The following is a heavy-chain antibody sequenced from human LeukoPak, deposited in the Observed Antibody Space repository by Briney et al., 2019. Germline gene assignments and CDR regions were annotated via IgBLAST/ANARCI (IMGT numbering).Heavy chain of an antibody. V-gene: IGHV4-38-2*02. Sequence: SETLSLTCTVSGYAIGSNYFWGWIRQPPGKGLEWIGSIHHRGTTYCNPSLKGRLTISLDMSKNQFSLNLTSVTASDTAVYYCSRETAGTTIDFWGQGRLVAVSS. J-gene: IGHJ4*02. CDR2: IHHRGTT. D-gene: IGHD3-10*01. CDR3: SRETAGTTIDF. CDR1: GYAIGSNYF.